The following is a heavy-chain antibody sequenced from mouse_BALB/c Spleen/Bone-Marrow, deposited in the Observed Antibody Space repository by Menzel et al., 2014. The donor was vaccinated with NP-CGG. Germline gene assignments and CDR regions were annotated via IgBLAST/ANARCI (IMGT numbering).Heavy chain of an antibody. J-gene: IGHJ3*01. CDR3: ARDGYYVGFAY. CDR1: GFTFSNYG. Sequence: EVKLVESGGGLVQHGGSLKLSCAASGFTFSNYGMSWVRQTPDKRLELVATINSNGDTTYYSDSVKGRFTISRDNAKNTLYLQMNSLKSEDTAMYYCARDGYYVGFAYWGQGTLVTVSA. CDR2: INSNGDTT. V-gene: IGHV5-6-3*01. D-gene: IGHD2-3*01.